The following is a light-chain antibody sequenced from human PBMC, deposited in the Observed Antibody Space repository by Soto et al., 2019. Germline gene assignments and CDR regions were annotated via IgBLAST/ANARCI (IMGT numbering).Light chain of an antibody. Sequence: DLPMTQSPSTLSASVGDRVTITCRASQSISSWLAWYQQKPGKAPKLLIYDASSLESGVPSRFSGSGSGTEFTLTISSLQPDDFATYYCQQYNSYSQTFGQGTKVEIK. V-gene: IGKV1-5*01. J-gene: IGKJ1*01. CDR1: QSISSW. CDR2: DAS. CDR3: QQYNSYSQT.